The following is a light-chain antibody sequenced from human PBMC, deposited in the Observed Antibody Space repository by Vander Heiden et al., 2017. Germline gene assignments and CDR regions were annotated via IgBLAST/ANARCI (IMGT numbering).Light chain of an antibody. CDR2: AAS. CDR1: QSISSY. V-gene: IGKV1-39*01. Sequence: DNQMPQPPSSLSASVGDRVTITCRASQSISSYLNWYQQKPGKAPKLLIYAASSLQSGVPSRFSGSGSGTDFTLTISSLQPEDFATYYCQQSYSTPPTFGGGTKVEIK. CDR3: QQSYSTPPT. J-gene: IGKJ4*01.